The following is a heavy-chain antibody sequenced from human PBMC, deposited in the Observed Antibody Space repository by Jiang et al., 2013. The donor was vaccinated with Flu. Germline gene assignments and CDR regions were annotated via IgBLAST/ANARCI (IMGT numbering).Heavy chain of an antibody. J-gene: IGHJ4*02. V-gene: IGHV3-49*04. CDR1: GFTLGDYA. D-gene: IGHD6-13*01. CDR2: IRSKAYGGTT. CDR3: TRDPPHSSSWYAVDY. Sequence: QLVESGGGLVQPGRSLRLSCTASGFTLGDYAMSWVRQAPGKGLEWVGFIRSKAYGGTTEYAASVKGRFTISRDDSKSIAYLQMNSLKTEDTAVYYCTRDPPHSSSWYAVDYWGQGTLVTVSS.